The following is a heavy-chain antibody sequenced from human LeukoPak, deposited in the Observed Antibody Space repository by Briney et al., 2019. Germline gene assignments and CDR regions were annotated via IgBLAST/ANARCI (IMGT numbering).Heavy chain of an antibody. D-gene: IGHD3-10*01. Sequence: QPGRSLRLSCAASGFTFSNYGMHWVRQAPGKGLEWVAVISYDGSNKYHADSVKGRFTISRDNSKNTLYLQMNSLRAEDTAVYYYAKGGIYGSGSYQSHWGQGTLVTVSS. V-gene: IGHV3-30*18. CDR1: GFTFSNYG. J-gene: IGHJ4*02. CDR3: AKGGIYGSGSYQSH. CDR2: ISYDGSNK.